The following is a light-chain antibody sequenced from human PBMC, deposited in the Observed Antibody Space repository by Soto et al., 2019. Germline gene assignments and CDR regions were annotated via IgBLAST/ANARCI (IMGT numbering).Light chain of an antibody. CDR3: QKHDNSPLP. J-gene: IGKJ4*01. V-gene: IGKV1-27*01. CDR1: QGIGIH. Sequence: IQMTQSPSSLSASVGDRVTMCCGASQGIGIHLPWYQQRPGKVPKLLIYSSSTLQAGVPSRFSGSGSGTEFTLTISSLQTEDVATYYCQKHDNSPLPFGGGTKVDI. CDR2: SSS.